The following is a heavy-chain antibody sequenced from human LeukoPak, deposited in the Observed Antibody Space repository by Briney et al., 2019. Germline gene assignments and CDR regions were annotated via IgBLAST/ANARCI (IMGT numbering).Heavy chain of an antibody. Sequence: NPSETLSLTCTVSGGSITTYYWSWIRQPPGTGLEWIGFIYYSGSTNYNPSLKSRVTISVDTSKNQFSLKLTSVTAADSAIYYCARRYDTSGPFFDYWGQGTLVTVSS. CDR2: IYYSGST. CDR1: GGSITTYY. D-gene: IGHD3-22*01. CDR3: ARRYDTSGPFFDY. V-gene: IGHV4-59*01. J-gene: IGHJ4*02.